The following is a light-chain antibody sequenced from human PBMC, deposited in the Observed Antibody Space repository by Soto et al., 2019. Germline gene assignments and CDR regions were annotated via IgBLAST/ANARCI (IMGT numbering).Light chain of an antibody. CDR3: QQRSNWPWT. CDR2: DAS. Sequence: EIVLTQSPATLSLSPGERATLSCRASPSVSSYLAWYQQKAGQAPRLLIYDASNRATGIPARFSGSGSGTDFTLTIISLEPEDFAVYYCQQRSNWPWTFGQGTKVEIK. J-gene: IGKJ1*01. CDR1: PSVSSY. V-gene: IGKV3-11*01.